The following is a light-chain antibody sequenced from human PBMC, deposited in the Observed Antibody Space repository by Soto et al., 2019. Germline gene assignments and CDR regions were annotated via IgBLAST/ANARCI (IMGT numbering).Light chain of an antibody. J-gene: IGKJ1*01. CDR3: QQYNRYWT. V-gene: IGKV1-5*01. CDR1: QGIRKD. Sequence: DIQVTQYPSTLPRSVGDRVTITFRASQGIRKDLGWYQQKPGKASKLLIYDVSSLESGVPSRFSGSGSETEFTLTISSLFPDDFATYYCQQYNRYWTFGQGTKVDIK. CDR2: DVS.